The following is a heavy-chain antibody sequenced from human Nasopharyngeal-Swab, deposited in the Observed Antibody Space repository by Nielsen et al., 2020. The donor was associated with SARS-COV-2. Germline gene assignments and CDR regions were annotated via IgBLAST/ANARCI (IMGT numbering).Heavy chain of an antibody. CDR3: ARGRSSGWYHYYFDY. CDR1: SGSISSGDYY. CDR2: ISHYGST. D-gene: IGHD6-19*01. J-gene: IGHJ4*02. V-gene: IGHV4-39*07. Sequence: ESLKISCIVSSGSISSGDYYWSWIRQPPGKGLEWIGEISHYGSTNYNPSLKSRVTISVDTSKNQFSLKLSSVTAADTAVYYCARGRSSGWYHYYFDYWGQGTLVTVSS.